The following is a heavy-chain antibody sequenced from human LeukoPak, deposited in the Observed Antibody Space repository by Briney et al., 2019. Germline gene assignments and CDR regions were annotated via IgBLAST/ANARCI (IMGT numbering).Heavy chain of an antibody. CDR3: ARGSRVYCSGGSCYSGYFDY. D-gene: IGHD2-15*01. J-gene: IGHJ4*02. V-gene: IGHV3-30*04. CDR2: ISYDGSNK. Sequence: PGGSLRLSCAASGFTFSSYAMHWVRQAPGKGLEWVAVISYDGSNKYYADSVKGRFTISRDNSKNTLYLQMNSLRAEDTAVYYCARGSRVYCSGGSCYSGYFDYWGQGTLVTVSS. CDR1: GFTFSSYA.